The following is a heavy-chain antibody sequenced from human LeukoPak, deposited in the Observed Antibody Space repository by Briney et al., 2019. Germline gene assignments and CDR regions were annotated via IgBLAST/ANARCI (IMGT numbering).Heavy chain of an antibody. CDR1: GFTFSSYA. CDR3: AKDPRPYYYYYGMDV. Sequence: GGSLRLSCAASGFTFSSYAMSWVRQAPGKGREWVSAISGSGGSTYYADSGKGRFTISRDNSKNTLYLQMNSLRAEDTAVYYCAKDPRPYYYYYGMDVWGQGTTVTVSS. CDR2: ISGSGGST. V-gene: IGHV3-23*01. J-gene: IGHJ6*02.